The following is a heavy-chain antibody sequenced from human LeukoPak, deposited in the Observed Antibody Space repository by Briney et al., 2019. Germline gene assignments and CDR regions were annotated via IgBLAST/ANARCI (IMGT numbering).Heavy chain of an antibody. Sequence: GGSLRLSCAASGFTLSSYAMSWVRQAPGKGLEWGSGISGSGGSTYYTESVKGRFTISRDNSKNTLYMQMNSLRAEDTAVYYCAKDLPSTKVTSYYGMDVWGQGTTVTVSS. CDR3: AKDLPSTKVTSYYGMDV. D-gene: IGHD5-24*01. CDR1: GFTLSSYA. CDR2: ISGSGGST. J-gene: IGHJ6*02. V-gene: IGHV3-23*01.